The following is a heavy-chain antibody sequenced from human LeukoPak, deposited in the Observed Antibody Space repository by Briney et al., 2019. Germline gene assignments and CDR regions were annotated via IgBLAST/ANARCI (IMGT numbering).Heavy chain of an antibody. CDR3: ARGMRSSTSHDYYYYYMDV. CDR2: IIPIFGTA. V-gene: IGHV1-69*13. J-gene: IGHJ6*03. CDR1: GGTFSSYA. Sequence: RASVTVSCKASGGTFSSYAISWVRQAPRQGLEWMGGIIPIFGTANYAQKFQGRVTITADESTSTAYMELSSLRSEDTAVYYCARGMRSSTSHDYYYYYMDVWGKGTTVTISS. D-gene: IGHD2-2*01.